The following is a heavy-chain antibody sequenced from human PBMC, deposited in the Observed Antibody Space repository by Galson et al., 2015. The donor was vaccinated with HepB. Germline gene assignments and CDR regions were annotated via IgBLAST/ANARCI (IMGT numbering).Heavy chain of an antibody. J-gene: IGHJ4*02. CDR1: GFSFSNYA. Sequence: SLRLSCAASGFSFSNYAMHWVRQAPGKRLEYVSAISDNADATYYADSVKGRFTISRDDSKNSLYLQMSGLKTEDTGVYYCTAGVGSSDFDYWGRGTLVTVSS. D-gene: IGHD1-26*01. V-gene: IGHV3-64D*08. CDR3: TAGVGSSDFDY. CDR2: ISDNADAT.